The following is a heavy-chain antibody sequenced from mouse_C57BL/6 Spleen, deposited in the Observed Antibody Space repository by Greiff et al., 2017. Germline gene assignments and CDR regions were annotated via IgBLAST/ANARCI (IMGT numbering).Heavy chain of an antibody. V-gene: IGHV5-6*01. CDR2: ISSGGSYT. J-gene: IGHJ2*01. CDR1: GFTFSSYG. D-gene: IGHD1-1*01. Sequence: VQLKESGGDLVKPGGSLKLSCAASGFTFSSYGMSWVRQTPDKRLEWVATISSGGSYTYYPDSVKGRFTISRDNAKNTLYLQMSSLKSEDTAMYYCARLYGSSYYFDYWGQGTTLTVSS. CDR3: ARLYGSSYYFDY.